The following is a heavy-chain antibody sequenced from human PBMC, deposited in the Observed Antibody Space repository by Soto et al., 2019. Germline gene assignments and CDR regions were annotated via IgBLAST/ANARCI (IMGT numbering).Heavy chain of an antibody. CDR1: GGSISSSSYY. CDR2: IYYSGST. J-gene: IGHJ5*02. Sequence: PSETLSLTCTVSGGSISSSSYYWGWIRQPPGKGLEWIGSIYYSGSTYYNPSLKSRATISVEKSKNQFSLKLSSVTAADTAVYYCERRVSYYWFDPWGQGTLVTVSS. D-gene: IGHD5-18*01. V-gene: IGHV4-39*01. CDR3: ERRVSYYWFDP.